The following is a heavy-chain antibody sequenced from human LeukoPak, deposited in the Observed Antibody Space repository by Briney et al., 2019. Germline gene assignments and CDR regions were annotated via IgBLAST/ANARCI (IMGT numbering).Heavy chain of an antibody. CDR1: GFTFDEYA. CDR3: AKDRGGSSELGDAFDV. D-gene: IGHD1-26*01. J-gene: IGHJ3*01. Sequence: PGGSLRLSCAASGFTFDEYAMHWVRQAPGTGLEWVSGISYSSGTIGYVDSVKGRFTISRDNAKNSLYLQMNSLRPEDTALYYCAKDRGGSSELGDAFDVWGQGTMVRVSS. CDR2: ISYSSGTI. V-gene: IGHV3-9*01.